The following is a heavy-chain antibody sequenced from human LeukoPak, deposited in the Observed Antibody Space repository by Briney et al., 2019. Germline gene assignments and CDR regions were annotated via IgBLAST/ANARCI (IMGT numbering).Heavy chain of an antibody. J-gene: IGHJ4*02. D-gene: IGHD6-6*01. CDR1: GGTFSSYA. V-gene: IGHV1-69*13. CDR2: IIPIFGTA. CDR3: ARDDGGLAALSGSSSSVSGGFDY. Sequence: SVTVSCKASGGTFSSYAISWVRQAPGQGLEWMGGIIPIFGTANYAQKFQGRVTITADESTSTAYMELSSLRSEDTAVYYCARDDGGLAALSGSSSSVSGGFDYWGQGTLVTVSS.